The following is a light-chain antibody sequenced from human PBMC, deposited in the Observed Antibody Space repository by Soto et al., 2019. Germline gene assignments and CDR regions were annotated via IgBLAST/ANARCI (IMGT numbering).Light chain of an antibody. V-gene: IGKV3-15*01. Sequence: EIVMTQSPATLSVSPGERATLSCRASQSVSSNLAWYQQKPGQAPRLLIYGASTRATGIPARFSGSGSGTEFTLTISSLQSEDFATYYCQQYYTYPLTFGGGTKVEIK. CDR2: GAS. CDR1: QSVSSN. J-gene: IGKJ4*01. CDR3: QQYYTYPLT.